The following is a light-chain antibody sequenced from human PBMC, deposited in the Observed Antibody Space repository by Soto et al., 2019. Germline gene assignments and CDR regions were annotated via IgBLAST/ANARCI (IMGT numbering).Light chain of an antibody. CDR1: SSDVGGYNY. J-gene: IGLJ2*01. CDR3: SSYTRSSTLYVV. Sequence: QSALTQPASVSGSPGQSITISCTGTSSDVGGYNYVPWYQQHPGKAPKLMIYDVSNRPSGVSNRFSGSKSGNTASLTISGLQAEDEADYYCSSYTRSSTLYVVFAGGTKVTVL. CDR2: DVS. V-gene: IGLV2-14*01.